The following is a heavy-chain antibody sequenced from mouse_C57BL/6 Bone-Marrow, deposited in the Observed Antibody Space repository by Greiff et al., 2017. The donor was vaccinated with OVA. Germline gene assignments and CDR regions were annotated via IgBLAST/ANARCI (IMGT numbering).Heavy chain of an antibody. D-gene: IGHD1-1*01. V-gene: IGHV1-58*01. CDR3: ACYYAAMDY. CDR2: IYLGNGYT. J-gene: IGHJ4*01. Sequence: VQLQQSGAELVRPGSSVKMSCKTSGYTFTSYGINWVKQRPGQGLEWIGYIYLGNGYTEYNEKFKGKATLTSDTSSSTAYMQLSSLTSEDSAIYLCACYYAAMDYWGQGTSVTVSS. CDR1: GYTFTSYG.